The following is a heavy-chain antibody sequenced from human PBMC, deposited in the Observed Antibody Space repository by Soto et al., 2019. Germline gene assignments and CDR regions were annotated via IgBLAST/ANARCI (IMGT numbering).Heavy chain of an antibody. V-gene: IGHV1-69*13. Sequence: ASVKVSCKASGSTFSSYAISWVRQAPGQGLEWMGGIIPIFGTANYAQKFQGRVTITADESTSTAYMELSSLRSEDTAVYYCAIPKGYCISTSCYGWSAFDIWGQGTMVTVSS. J-gene: IGHJ3*02. CDR3: AIPKGYCISTSCYGWSAFDI. CDR1: GSTFSSYA. D-gene: IGHD2-2*01. CDR2: IIPIFGTA.